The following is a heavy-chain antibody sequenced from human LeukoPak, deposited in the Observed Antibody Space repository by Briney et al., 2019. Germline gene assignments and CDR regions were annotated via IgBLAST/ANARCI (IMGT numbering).Heavy chain of an antibody. J-gene: IGHJ4*02. CDR3: ARFGYVAAVDV. V-gene: IGHV3-7*01. D-gene: IGHD2-15*01. CDR1: GFSFSAYW. Sequence: GGSLRLSCAASGFSFSAYWMAWVRQAPGTGLEWVANINPAGSETYYVDPVKGRFSISRDNAKNLVYLQMNSLRAEDTAVYHCARFGYVAAVDVWGQGAPVTVSS. CDR2: INPAGSET.